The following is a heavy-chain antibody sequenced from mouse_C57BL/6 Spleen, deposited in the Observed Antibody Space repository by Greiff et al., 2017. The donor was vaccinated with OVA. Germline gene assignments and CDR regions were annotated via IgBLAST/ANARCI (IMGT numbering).Heavy chain of an antibody. J-gene: IGHJ4*01. CDR3: AGGFITTVVATDAMDY. D-gene: IGHD1-1*01. CDR1: GYTFTDYY. Sequence: EVQLVESGPELVKPGASVKISCKASGYTFTDYYMNWVKQSHGKSLEWIGDINPNNGGTSYNQKFKGKATLTVDKSSSTAYMELRSLTSEDSAVYYWAGGFITTVVATDAMDYWGQGTSVTVSS. CDR2: INPNNGGT. V-gene: IGHV1-26*01.